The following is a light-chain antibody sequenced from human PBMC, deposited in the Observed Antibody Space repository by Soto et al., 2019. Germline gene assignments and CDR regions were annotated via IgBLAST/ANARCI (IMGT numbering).Light chain of an antibody. CDR1: QGISDY. CDR3: QKYNTAPIFT. J-gene: IGKJ3*01. V-gene: IGKV1-27*01. CDR2: GAS. Sequence: DIQMTQSPSSLSASVGDRVTITCRASQGISDYLAWYQQKPGKIPKLLIYGASPLQSGVPSRFSGSGSGTDFTLTISSLQPEDVATYYCQKYNTAPIFTFGPGTKVDIK.